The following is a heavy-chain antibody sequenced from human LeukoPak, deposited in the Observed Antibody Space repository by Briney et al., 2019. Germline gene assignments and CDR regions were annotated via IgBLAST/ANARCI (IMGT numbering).Heavy chain of an antibody. V-gene: IGHV3-7*04. J-gene: IGHJ4*02. CDR3: ARDRAYKSFDY. CDR1: GFTFTSSW. Sequence: GGSLRLSCAASGFTFTSSWMTWVRQAPGKGLERVATIKPDGSEGSYVDSVNGRFTISRDYAENSLFLRMISLRAEDTDVYYCARDRAYKSFDYWGQGALVTVSS. D-gene: IGHD3-16*01. CDR2: IKPDGSEG.